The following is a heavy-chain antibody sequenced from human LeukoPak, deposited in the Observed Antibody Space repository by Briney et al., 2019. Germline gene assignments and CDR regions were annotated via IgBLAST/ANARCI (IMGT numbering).Heavy chain of an antibody. Sequence: GASVKVSCKASGYTFNTYGITWVRQAPGQGLEWMGWINPNSGGTNYAQKFQGRVTMTRDKSIRTAYMELSRLTSDDTAVYYCARNIWFGESADAFDIWGQGTMVTVSS. CDR2: INPNSGGT. V-gene: IGHV1-2*02. D-gene: IGHD3-10*01. CDR3: ARNIWFGESADAFDI. CDR1: GYTFNTYG. J-gene: IGHJ3*02.